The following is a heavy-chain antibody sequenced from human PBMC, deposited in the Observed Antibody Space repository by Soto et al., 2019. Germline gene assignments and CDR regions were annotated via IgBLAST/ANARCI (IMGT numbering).Heavy chain of an antibody. CDR1: GFTFSNYG. D-gene: IGHD1-26*01. CDR2: MWDDGSNQ. Sequence: QVQLVESGGGVVQPGRSLRLSCEASGFTFSNYGMHWVRQAPGKGLEWVAIMWDDGSNQFYADSVKGRFIISRDTSKNTLYLQMNSLRTEDTAIYYCARREGYYFDHWGQGTLVTVSS. J-gene: IGHJ4*02. V-gene: IGHV3-33*01. CDR3: ARREGYYFDH.